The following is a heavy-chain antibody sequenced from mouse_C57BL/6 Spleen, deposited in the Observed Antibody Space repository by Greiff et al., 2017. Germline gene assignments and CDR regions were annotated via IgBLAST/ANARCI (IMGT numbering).Heavy chain of an antibody. Sequence: QVQLQQPGAELVKPGASVKLSCKASGYTFTSYWMHWVKQRPGQGLEWIGMIHPNSGSTNYNEKFKSKATLTVDKSSSTAYMQLSSLTSEDSAVYYCARCYYGYDAFAYWGQGTLVTVSA. CDR2: IHPNSGST. CDR3: ARCYYGYDAFAY. D-gene: IGHD2-2*01. CDR1: GYTFTSYW. V-gene: IGHV1-64*01. J-gene: IGHJ3*01.